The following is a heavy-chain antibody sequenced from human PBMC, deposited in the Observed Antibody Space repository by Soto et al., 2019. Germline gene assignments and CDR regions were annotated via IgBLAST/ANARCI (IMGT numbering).Heavy chain of an antibody. D-gene: IGHD3-3*01. J-gene: IGHJ6*03. CDR1: GWSFSGYY. CDR3: ARASGRITVFGIVFAESYYCIDV. CDR2: INHSGST. Sequence: PSETLSLTCAVYGWSFSGYYWSWIRQPPGKGLEWIGEINHSGSTNYNPSLKSRVTISVDTSKNQFSMKLSSVTAADTAVYYCARASGRITVFGIVFAESYYCIDVWGQGTTVTGSS. V-gene: IGHV4-34*01.